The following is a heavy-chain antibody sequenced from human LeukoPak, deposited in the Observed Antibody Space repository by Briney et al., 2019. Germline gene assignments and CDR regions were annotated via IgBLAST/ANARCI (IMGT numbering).Heavy chain of an antibody. Sequence: HTGGSLRLSCAASGLSFGFYAMSWVRQAPGKGLEWVSSISGGGAGTYHADSVRGRFTISRDNSKNTLYLQTDSLRAEDTALYYCAKDFVRYNIQFDYWGQGALVTVSS. CDR3: AKDFVRYNIQFDY. J-gene: IGHJ4*02. CDR1: GLSFGFYA. CDR2: ISGGGAGT. V-gene: IGHV3-23*01. D-gene: IGHD1-14*01.